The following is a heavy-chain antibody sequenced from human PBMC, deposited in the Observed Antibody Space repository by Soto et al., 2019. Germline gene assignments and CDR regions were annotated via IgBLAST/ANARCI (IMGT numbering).Heavy chain of an antibody. D-gene: IGHD2-15*01. CDR3: ANFPSCSSSTCLDY. V-gene: IGHV3-21*06. Sequence: EVQLVESGGGLDKHGGSLRLSCAASGFSFSKYSMNWVRQAPGKGLEWVSSINDRSNYIYYADSVKGRFTISRDNAINSLYLQMNSLRPDDTAVYYCANFPSCSSSTCLDYLGRGTLVIVSS. J-gene: IGHJ4*02. CDR1: GFSFSKYS. CDR2: INDRSNYI.